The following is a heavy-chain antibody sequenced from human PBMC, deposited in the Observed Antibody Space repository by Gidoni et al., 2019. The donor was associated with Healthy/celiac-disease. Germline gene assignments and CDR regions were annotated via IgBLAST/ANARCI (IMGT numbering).Heavy chain of an antibody. CDR1: GYTFTSYA. V-gene: IGHV1-3*01. CDR3: ARRTTVTTRYYYYYGMDV. D-gene: IGHD4-4*01. CDR2: INAGNGNT. J-gene: IGHJ6*02. Sequence: QVQLVQSGAAVKKPGASVTVSCKASGYTFTSYAMHWVRQAPGQRLEWMGWINAGNGNTKYSQKFQGRVTITRDTSASTAYMELSSLRSEDTAVYYCARRTTVTTRYYYYYGMDVWGQGTTVTVSS.